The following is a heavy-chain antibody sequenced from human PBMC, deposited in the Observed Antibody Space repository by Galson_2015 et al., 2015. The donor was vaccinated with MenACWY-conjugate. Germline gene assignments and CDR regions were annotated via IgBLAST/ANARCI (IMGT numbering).Heavy chain of an antibody. CDR3: AAGGRRRDGYNLPFDS. CDR1: GNTFTTYY. Sequence: SVKVSCKASGNTFTTYYMNWVRQAPGQGLQWMGILKPNDGTANYAQNFQGRITMTRDTSTNSVYMELKSLISEDTAVYYCAAGGRRRDGYNLPFDSWGQGTLVTVSS. V-gene: IGHV1-46*01. D-gene: IGHD5-24*01. CDR2: LKPNDGTA. J-gene: IGHJ4*02.